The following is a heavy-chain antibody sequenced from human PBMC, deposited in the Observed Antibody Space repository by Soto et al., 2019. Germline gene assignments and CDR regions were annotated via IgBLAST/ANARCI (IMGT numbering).Heavy chain of an antibody. CDR2: INPNSGNI. CDR3: ARGRASGSYYLLDY. CDR1: GDTFTTYD. D-gene: IGHD3-10*01. J-gene: IGHJ4*02. V-gene: IGHV1-8*01. Sequence: VKVSCKASGDTFTTYDINWVRQATGHGLEWMGWINPNSGNIGYAQRFQGRVTMTRDTAIRTAYMEVSSLRSDDTAVYYCARGRASGSYYLLDYWGQGTLVTVSS.